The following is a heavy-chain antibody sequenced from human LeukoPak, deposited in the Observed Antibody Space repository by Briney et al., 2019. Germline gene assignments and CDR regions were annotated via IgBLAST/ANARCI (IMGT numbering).Heavy chain of an antibody. J-gene: IGHJ3*02. D-gene: IGHD5-24*01. Sequence: GGSLRLSCAASGFTFSNYGMHWVRQAPGKGLEWVAVIWYDGSNKYYADSVKGRFTISRDNSKSTLYLQMNSLRAEDTAVYYCAREMATESDAFDIWGQGRMVTVSS. V-gene: IGHV3-33*01. CDR3: AREMATESDAFDI. CDR1: GFTFSNYG. CDR2: IWYDGSNK.